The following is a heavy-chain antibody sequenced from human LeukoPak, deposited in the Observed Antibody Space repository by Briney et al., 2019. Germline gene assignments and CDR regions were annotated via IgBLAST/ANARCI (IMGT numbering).Heavy chain of an antibody. CDR3: VKDGSGSYYTYYFDY. Sequence: GGSLRLSCSASGFTFSRYAMHWVRQAPGKGLEYVSAISSNGGSTYYADSVEGRFTISRDNSKNTLYLQMSSLRAEDTAVYYCVKDGSGSYYTYYFDYWGQGTLVNVSS. CDR1: GFTFSRYA. V-gene: IGHV3-64D*06. J-gene: IGHJ4*02. D-gene: IGHD3-10*01. CDR2: ISSNGGST.